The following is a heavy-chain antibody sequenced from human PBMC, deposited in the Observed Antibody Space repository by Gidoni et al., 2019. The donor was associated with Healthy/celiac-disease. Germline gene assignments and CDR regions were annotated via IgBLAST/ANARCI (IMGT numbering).Heavy chain of an antibody. J-gene: IGHJ4*02. CDR3: ARVRNGGIGYGY. D-gene: IGHD1-26*01. Sequence: QVQLVQSGAEAKKPGSSVNVSCKASGGTFSSSAISWVRQAPGQGLEWRGGIIPIFGTANYAQKCQGRGTITADKSTSTAYMELSSLRSEDTAVYYCARVRNGGIGYGYWGQGTLVTVSS. V-gene: IGHV1-69*06. CDR1: GGTFSSSA. CDR2: IIPIFGTA.